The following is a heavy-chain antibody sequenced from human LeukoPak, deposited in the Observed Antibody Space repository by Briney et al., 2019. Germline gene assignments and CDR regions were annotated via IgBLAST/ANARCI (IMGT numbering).Heavy chain of an antibody. J-gene: IGHJ4*02. CDR2: INHRGDT. D-gene: IGHD5-18*01. CDR3: ARVPERDTAMVDY. Sequence: MPSETLSLTCAVYGGSISGYYWSWIRQPPGKGLEWVGEINHRGDTNYNPSLKSRVTISVDTSKNQFSLKLTSVTAADTAVYYCARVPERDTAMVDYWGQGTLVTVSS. CDR1: GGSISGYY. V-gene: IGHV4-34*01.